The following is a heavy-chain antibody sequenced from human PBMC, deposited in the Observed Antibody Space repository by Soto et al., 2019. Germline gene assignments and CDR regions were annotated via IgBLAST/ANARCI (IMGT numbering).Heavy chain of an antibody. CDR2: IYYSGST. J-gene: IGHJ6*02. CDR1: GGSISSGGYY. Sequence: QVQLQESGPGLVKPSQTLSLTCTVSGGSISSGGYYWSWIRQHPGKGLEWIGYIYYSGSTYYNPSLKSRVTISGDTSKNQFSLKLSSVTAADTAVYYCARDQYLTSSGSYYYYGMDVWGQGTTVTVSS. D-gene: IGHD2-2*02. CDR3: ARDQYLTSSGSYYYYGMDV. V-gene: IGHV4-31*03.